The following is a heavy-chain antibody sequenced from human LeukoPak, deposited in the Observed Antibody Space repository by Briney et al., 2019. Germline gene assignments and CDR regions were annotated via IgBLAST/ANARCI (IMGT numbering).Heavy chain of an antibody. J-gene: IGHJ3*01. Sequence: GGSLRLSCAASGFTFSNYWMHWVRQAPGKGLVWVSRINRDGSSTDYLDSVKGRFTISRDNARNTLYLQMNSLRAENTAVYYCARVPYVFDLWGQGTMVTVSS. V-gene: IGHV3-74*01. CDR2: INRDGSST. CDR1: GFTFSNYW. CDR3: ARVPYVFDL.